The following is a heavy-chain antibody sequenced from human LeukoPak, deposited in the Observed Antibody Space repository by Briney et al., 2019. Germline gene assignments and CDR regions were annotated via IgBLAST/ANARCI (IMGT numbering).Heavy chain of an antibody. CDR3: ARDVHGYYESGWFDP. CDR1: GGTFNNSA. V-gene: IGHV1-69*05. D-gene: IGHD5-18*01. J-gene: IGHJ5*02. Sequence: PSVKLSCKTSGGTFNNSAIRWVRQAPGQGLEWLGGIMPLFGTAGYAQKFQGGVTITKDESTRTVYSELPSLTSDATAVYYCARDVHGYYESGWFDPWGQGTLVSVSS. CDR2: IMPLFGTA.